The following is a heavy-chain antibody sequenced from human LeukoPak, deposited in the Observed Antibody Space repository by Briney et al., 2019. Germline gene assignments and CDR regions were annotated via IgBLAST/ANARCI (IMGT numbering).Heavy chain of an antibody. CDR1: GFTFDDYA. Sequence: GGSLRLSCAASGFTFDDYAMHWVRQAPGKGLEWVSGISWNSSSIDYTDSVKGRFTISRDNAKNSLFLQMNSLRAEDTALYYCAKEGARLGIAVSGPFDYWGQGTLVTVSS. J-gene: IGHJ4*02. CDR3: AKEGARLGIAVSGPFDY. V-gene: IGHV3-9*01. D-gene: IGHD6-13*01. CDR2: ISWNSSSI.